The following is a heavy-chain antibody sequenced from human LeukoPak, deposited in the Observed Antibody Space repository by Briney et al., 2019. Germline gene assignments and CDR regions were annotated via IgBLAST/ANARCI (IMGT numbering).Heavy chain of an antibody. Sequence: SETLSLTCTVSGGSISSHYWSWLRQPPGKGLEWIGYIYYSGSTNYNPSLKSRVTISVDTSKNQFSLKLSSVTAADTAVYYCVSTELLWGGFDYWGQGTLVTVSS. J-gene: IGHJ4*02. V-gene: IGHV4-59*11. D-gene: IGHD2-2*01. CDR3: VSTELLWGGFDY. CDR1: GGSISSHY. CDR2: IYYSGST.